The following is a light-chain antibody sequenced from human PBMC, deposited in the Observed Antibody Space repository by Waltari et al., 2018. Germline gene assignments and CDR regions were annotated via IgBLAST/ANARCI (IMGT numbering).Light chain of an antibody. Sequence: SYELTQPPSVSVSPGQTATITCSGDALAKRYAYWYQQKAGQAPVTVIYKDTERPSGIPERFSGSSSGTTVTLSISGVQAEDEADYFCESADSNDGVFFGGGTKLTVL. CDR3: ESADSNDGVF. V-gene: IGLV3-25*03. J-gene: IGLJ2*01. CDR2: KDT. CDR1: ALAKRY.